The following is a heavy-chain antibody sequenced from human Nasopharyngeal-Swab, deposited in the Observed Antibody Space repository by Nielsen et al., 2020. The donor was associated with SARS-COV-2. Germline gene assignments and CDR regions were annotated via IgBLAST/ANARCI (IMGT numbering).Heavy chain of an antibody. J-gene: IGHJ5*02. Sequence: SETLSLTCTVSGASIRSNNYHWGWIRQPPGKGLEWIGSISSSGTTYYNPSLGSRVTISIDTSKNQFSLELTSVTATDAAVYYCARQSPPITTRAGYWFDPWGQGTLVTVSS. D-gene: IGHD4-11*01. CDR3: ARQSPPITTRAGYWFDP. CDR2: ISSSGTT. CDR1: GASIRSNNYH. V-gene: IGHV4-39*01.